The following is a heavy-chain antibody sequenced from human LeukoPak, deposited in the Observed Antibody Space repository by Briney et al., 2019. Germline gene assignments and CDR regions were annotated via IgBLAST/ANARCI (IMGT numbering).Heavy chain of an antibody. Sequence: ASVNVSCKASGYSLTVYHMHWVRQAPGQGLEWMGRMNPNSGDTNYAQKFQGRGTMTRETSISTGYMELSRLRSEDTAVYYCAREYCSSRSCLFDYWGEGTLVTVSS. V-gene: IGHV1-2*06. CDR2: MNPNSGDT. CDR1: GYSLTVYH. CDR3: AREYCSSRSCLFDY. D-gene: IGHD2-2*01. J-gene: IGHJ4*02.